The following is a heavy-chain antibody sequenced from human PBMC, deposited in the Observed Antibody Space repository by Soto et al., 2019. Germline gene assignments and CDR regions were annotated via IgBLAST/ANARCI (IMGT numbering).Heavy chain of an antibody. J-gene: IGHJ3*01. Sequence: GGSLRLSCAASGFTVSSHYMSWVRQTPGKGLEWVSTLYASDSTFYADSVEGRFTISRDNSKNTVYLQLNSLRAEDTAVYYCATTVTRLIAFDVWGQGTMVTVSS. CDR2: LYASDST. V-gene: IGHV3-53*01. CDR3: ATTVTRLIAFDV. D-gene: IGHD4-17*01. CDR1: GFTVSSHY.